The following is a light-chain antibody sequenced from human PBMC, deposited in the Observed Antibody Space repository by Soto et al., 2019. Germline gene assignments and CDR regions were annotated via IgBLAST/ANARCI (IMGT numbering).Light chain of an antibody. CDR2: EVT. CDR1: SSDVGAFNY. Sequence: QSVLTQPPSASGSPGQSVTISCAGTSSDVGAFNYVSWYQQLPGKAPKLMIYEVTKRPSGVPDRFSGSKSGNTASLTVSGLQAEDGADYYCSSYAGSNNVIFGGGTKVTVL. J-gene: IGLJ2*01. CDR3: SSYAGSNNVI. V-gene: IGLV2-8*01.